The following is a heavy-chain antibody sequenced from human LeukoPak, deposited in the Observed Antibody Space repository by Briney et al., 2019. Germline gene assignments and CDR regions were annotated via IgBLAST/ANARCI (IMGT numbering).Heavy chain of an antibody. D-gene: IGHD4-17*01. CDR1: GFTFSSYS. Sequence: GGSLRLSCAASGFTFSSYSMNWVRQAPGKGLEWVSSISSSSSYIYYADSVKGRFTISRDNAKNSPYLQMNSLRAEDTAVYYCARGSGDYVLSGPAAAFDIWGQGTMVTVSS. V-gene: IGHV3-21*01. CDR3: ARGSGDYVLSGPAAAFDI. CDR2: ISSSSSYI. J-gene: IGHJ3*02.